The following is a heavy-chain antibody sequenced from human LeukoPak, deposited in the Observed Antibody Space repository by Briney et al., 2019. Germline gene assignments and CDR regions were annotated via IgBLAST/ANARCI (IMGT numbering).Heavy chain of an antibody. J-gene: IGHJ4*02. D-gene: IGHD5-18*01. CDR1: GYSISSGYY. CDR3: ARARHGYIYGYRPNELGHFFDY. Sequence: SETLSLTCTVSGYSISSGYYWGWIRQPPGKGLEWTGSVYHSGRTYYNPSLKSRVTISVDTSKNQFSLKLSSVTAADTAVYYCARARHGYIYGYRPNELGHFFDYWGQGTLVTVSS. CDR2: VYHSGRT. V-gene: IGHV4-38-2*02.